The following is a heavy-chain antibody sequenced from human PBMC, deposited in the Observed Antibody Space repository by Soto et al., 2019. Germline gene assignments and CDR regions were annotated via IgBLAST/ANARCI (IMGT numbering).Heavy chain of an antibody. CDR1: GFTFSDYY. Sequence: QVQLVESGGGLVKPGGSLRLSCAASGFTFSDYYMSWIRQAPGKGLEWVSNIRTSGSTINYADSAEGRFTISRDTAKTSLYLQMNRRRAEDTAVYYCARLSPPLAYWGQGTLVTVSS. V-gene: IGHV3-11*01. CDR3: ARLSPPLAY. CDR2: IRTSGSTI. J-gene: IGHJ4*02.